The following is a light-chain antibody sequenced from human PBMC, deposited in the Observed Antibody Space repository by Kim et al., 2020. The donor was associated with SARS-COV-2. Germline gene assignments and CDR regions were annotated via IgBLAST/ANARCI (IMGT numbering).Light chain of an antibody. Sequence: FAPGEGDTLSCRASQGIGDNSFAWFQQKPDQAPRLPIYGPSSSATSIPDRFSGSGSVTDFTLTISRLEPEDCAVYYCQQYEISPRTFGQGTKLEI. J-gene: IGKJ2*01. CDR2: GPS. V-gene: IGKV3-20*01. CDR1: QGIGDNS. CDR3: QQYEISPRT.